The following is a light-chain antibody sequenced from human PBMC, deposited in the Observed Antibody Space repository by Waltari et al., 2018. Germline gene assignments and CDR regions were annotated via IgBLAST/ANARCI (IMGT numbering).Light chain of an antibody. Sequence: SGRASQSVSRSLAWYQQKPGQAPKRLIYGASTRATGIPDRFSGSGSGTDLRLTISSLDPEDFAIYFCQHYVRLPATFGQGTKVEIK. V-gene: IGKV3-20*01. CDR1: QSVSRS. J-gene: IGKJ1*01. CDR3: QHYVRLPAT. CDR2: GAS.